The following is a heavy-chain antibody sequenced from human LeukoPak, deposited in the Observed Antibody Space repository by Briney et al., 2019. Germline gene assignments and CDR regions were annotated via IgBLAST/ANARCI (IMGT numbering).Heavy chain of an antibody. CDR2: IKRDGSEK. Sequence: PGGSLRLSCAASGFTFNSYWMNWVRQAPGKGLEWVANIKRDGSEKYYVDSVKGRFTISRDNAKNSLFLQMNNVRADDAAVYYCARYTYKHDCWGQGTLVTVSS. CDR3: ARYTYKHDC. CDR1: GFTFNSYW. J-gene: IGHJ4*02. D-gene: IGHD5-24*01. V-gene: IGHV3-7*01.